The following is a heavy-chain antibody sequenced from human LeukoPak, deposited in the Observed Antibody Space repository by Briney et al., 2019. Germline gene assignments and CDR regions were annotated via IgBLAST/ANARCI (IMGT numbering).Heavy chain of an antibody. Sequence: GGSLRLSCAASGFTFSSYTMNWVRQPPGKGLEWVSPISSSSSYIYSADSVKGRFTISRDNAKNSLYLQMNSLRAEDTAVYYCASRIVGAVDYWGQGTLVTVSS. CDR2: ISSSSSYI. V-gene: IGHV3-21*01. J-gene: IGHJ4*02. D-gene: IGHD1-26*01. CDR3: ASRIVGAVDY. CDR1: GFTFSSYT.